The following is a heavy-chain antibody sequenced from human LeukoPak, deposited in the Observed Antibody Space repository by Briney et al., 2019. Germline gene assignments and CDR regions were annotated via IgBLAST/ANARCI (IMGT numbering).Heavy chain of an antibody. CDR1: GFTFSNAW. V-gene: IGHV3-15*01. D-gene: IGHD3-22*01. CDR3: TTEIQYYDSSGYYYFDY. J-gene: IGHJ4*02. CDR2: IKSKTDGGTT. Sequence: GGSLRLSCAASGFTFSNAWMSWVRQAPGKGLEWVGRIKSKTDGGTTDYAAPVKGRFTISRDDSKNTLYLQMNSLKTEDTAVYYCTTEIQYYDSSGYYYFDYWGQGTLVIVSS.